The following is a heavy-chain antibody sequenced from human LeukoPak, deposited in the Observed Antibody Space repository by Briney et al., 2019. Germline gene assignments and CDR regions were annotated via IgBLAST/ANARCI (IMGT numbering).Heavy chain of an antibody. CDR3: AREYYYYYMDV. CDR2: IYYSGST. V-gene: IGHV4-39*07. J-gene: IGHJ6*03. CDR1: GGSISSSSYY. Sequence: SETLSLTCTVSGGSISSSSYYWGWIRQPPGKGLEWIGNIYYSGSTYYNPSLKSRVTISVDTSKNQFSLKLSSVTAADTAVYYCAREYYYYYMDVWGKGTTVTVSS.